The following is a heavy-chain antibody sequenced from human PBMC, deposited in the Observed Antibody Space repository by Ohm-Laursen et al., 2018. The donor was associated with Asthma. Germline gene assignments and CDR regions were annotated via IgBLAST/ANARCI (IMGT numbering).Heavy chain of an antibody. CDR1: GFTFSSYA. V-gene: IGHV3-23*01. CDR2: ISGSGGST. CDR3: AKDPYSSGWYRDYYYYYGMDV. D-gene: IGHD6-19*01. Sequence: SLRLSCAASGFTFSSYATSWVRQAPGKGLEWVSAISGSGGSTYYADSVKGRFTISRDNSKNTLYLQMNSLRAEDTAVYYCAKDPYSSGWYRDYYYYYGMDVWGQGTTVTVSS. J-gene: IGHJ6*02.